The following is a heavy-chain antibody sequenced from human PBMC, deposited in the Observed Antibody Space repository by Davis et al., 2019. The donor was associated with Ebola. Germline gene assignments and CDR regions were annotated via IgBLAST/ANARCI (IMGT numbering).Heavy chain of an antibody. CDR3: ARGTDGYNPGGYFDS. Sequence: KVSCKGSGYSFTTYWIGWVRQMPGKGLEWMGIIYPGDSDTRYSPSFQGHVTISADKSISTAYLQWSSLKASDTAMYYCARGTDGYNPGGYFDSWGQGTLVTVSS. V-gene: IGHV5-51*01. J-gene: IGHJ4*02. CDR2: IYPGDSDT. D-gene: IGHD5-24*01. CDR1: GYSFTTYW.